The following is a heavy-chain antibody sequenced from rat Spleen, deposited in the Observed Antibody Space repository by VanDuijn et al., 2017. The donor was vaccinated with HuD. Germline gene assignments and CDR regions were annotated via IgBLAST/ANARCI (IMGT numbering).Heavy chain of an antibody. D-gene: IGHD1-10*01. CDR1: GYTFTSYY. Sequence: QIQLQQSGAELAKPGSSVKISCKASGYTFTSYYISWIKQTTGQGLEYIGYINTGSGITNYNEKFKGKATLTVDKSSSTAFMQLSSLTPDDSAVYYCARDGGQLRLGVMDAWGQGASVTVSS. CDR3: ARDGGQLRLGVMDA. J-gene: IGHJ4*01. CDR2: INTGSGIT. V-gene: IGHV1-43*01.